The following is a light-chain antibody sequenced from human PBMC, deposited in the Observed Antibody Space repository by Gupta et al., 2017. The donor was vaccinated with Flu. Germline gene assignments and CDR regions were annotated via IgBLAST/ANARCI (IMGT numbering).Light chain of an antibody. CDR3: CSFTGRINV. Sequence: QSVTISCTGPSSDVGGYNYVSWYQQHPGKAPKLMIYEVTKRPSGVPDRFSGSKSGNTASLTVSGLQADDEADYYCCSFTGRINVFGTGTKVTVL. J-gene: IGLJ1*01. V-gene: IGLV2-8*01. CDR1: SSDVGGYNY. CDR2: EVT.